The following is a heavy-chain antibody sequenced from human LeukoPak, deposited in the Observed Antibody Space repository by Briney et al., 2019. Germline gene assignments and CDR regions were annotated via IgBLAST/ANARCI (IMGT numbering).Heavy chain of an antibody. J-gene: IGHJ5*02. Sequence: ASVKVSCKASGYTFTSYYMHWVRQAPGQGLEWMVIINPSGGSTSYAQKFQGRVTMTRDTSTSTVYMELSSLRSEDTAVYYCARGGNWNYFGAPSRGPWGQGTLVTVSS. CDR2: INPSGGST. V-gene: IGHV1-46*03. CDR3: ARGGNWNYFGAPSRGP. D-gene: IGHD1-7*01. CDR1: GYTFTSYY.